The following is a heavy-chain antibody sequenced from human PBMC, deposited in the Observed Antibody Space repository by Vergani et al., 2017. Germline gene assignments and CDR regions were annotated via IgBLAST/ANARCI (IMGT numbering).Heavy chain of an antibody. D-gene: IGHD3-3*01. CDR3: ARGAGVTIFVNYYYMDV. CDR2: IYYSGST. Sequence: QVQLQESGPGLVKPSQTLSLTCTVSGGSISSGGYYWSWIRQHPGKGLEWIGYIYYSGSTDYNPSPKSRVTMSVDTSKNQFSLKLSSVTAADTAVYYCARGAGVTIFVNYYYMDVWGKGTTVTVSS. J-gene: IGHJ6*03. CDR1: GGSISSGGYY. V-gene: IGHV4-31*03.